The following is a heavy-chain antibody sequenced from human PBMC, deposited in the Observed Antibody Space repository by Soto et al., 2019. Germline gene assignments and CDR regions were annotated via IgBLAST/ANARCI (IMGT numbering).Heavy chain of an antibody. Sequence: PGGSLRLSCAASGFTFSSYAMSWVRRAPGKGLEWVSGISGSGGSTYYADSVKGRFTISRDNSKNTLYLQMNSLRAEDTAVYYYAKDPSQFGYTYYDFWSGYYTAYWGQGTLVTVSS. CDR2: ISGSGGST. CDR3: AKDPSQFGYTYYDFWSGYYTAY. V-gene: IGHV3-23*01. D-gene: IGHD3-3*01. CDR1: GFTFSSYA. J-gene: IGHJ4*02.